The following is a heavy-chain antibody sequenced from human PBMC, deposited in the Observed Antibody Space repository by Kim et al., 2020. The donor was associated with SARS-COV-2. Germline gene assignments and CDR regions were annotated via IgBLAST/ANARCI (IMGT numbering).Heavy chain of an antibody. V-gene: IGHV4-34*01. D-gene: IGHD2-21*01. J-gene: IGHJ5*02. CDR2: INHSGNT. CDR3: ARAATIAVHRTFWFDP. Sequence: SETLSLTCAVYGGSFSDYYWSWIRQPPGKGLEWIGEINHSGNTNSNPSLKSRVTISVDTPRNQFSLRLSSVTAADTAVYYCARAATIAVHRTFWFDPWGQGSMVTVSS. CDR1: GGSFSDYY.